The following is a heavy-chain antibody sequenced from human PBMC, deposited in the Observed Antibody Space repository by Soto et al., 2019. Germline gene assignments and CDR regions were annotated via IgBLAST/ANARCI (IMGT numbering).Heavy chain of an antibody. CDR3: ARGRTSSPTPGDY. CDR1: GGSISSGGSY. J-gene: IGHJ4*02. V-gene: IGHV4-31*03. D-gene: IGHD2-2*01. Sequence: SETLSLTCTVSGGSISSGGSYWSWIRQHPGKGLEWIGYIYYSGSTYYNPSLKSRVTISVDTSKNQFSLKLSSVTAADTAVYYCARGRTSSPTPGDYWGQGTLVTVSS. CDR2: IYYSGST.